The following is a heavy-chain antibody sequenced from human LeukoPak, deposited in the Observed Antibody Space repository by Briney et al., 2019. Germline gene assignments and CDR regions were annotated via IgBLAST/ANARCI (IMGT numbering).Heavy chain of an antibody. J-gene: IGHJ4*02. V-gene: IGHV4-34*01. CDR1: GGSFSGYY. CDR2: INHSGST. Sequence: SETLSLTCAVYGGSFSGYYWSWIRQPPGKGLEWIGEINHSGSTNYKPSLKSRVTISVDTSKNQFSLKLSSVTAADTAVYYCARAGNGYSSSWYVSHFDDWGQGTLVTVSS. D-gene: IGHD6-13*01. CDR3: ARAGNGYSSSWYVSHFDD.